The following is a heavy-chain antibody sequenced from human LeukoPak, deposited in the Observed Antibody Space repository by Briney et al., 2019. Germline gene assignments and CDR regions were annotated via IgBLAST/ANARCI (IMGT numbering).Heavy chain of an antibody. CDR3: ARGGDSSGLNRFAY. CDR1: GYTFTSYG. CDR2: ISTYNGNT. J-gene: IGHJ4*02. D-gene: IGHD3-22*01. V-gene: IGHV1-18*01. Sequence: ASVKVSCKASGYTFTSYGISWVRQAPGQGLEWMGWISTYNGNTNYAQKLQGRVTMTRDASTSTAYMELRSLRSDDTAVYYCARGGDSSGLNRFAYWGQGTLVTVSS.